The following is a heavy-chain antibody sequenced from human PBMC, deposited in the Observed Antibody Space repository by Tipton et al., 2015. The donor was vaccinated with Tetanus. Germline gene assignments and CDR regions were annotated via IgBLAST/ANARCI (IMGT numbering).Heavy chain of an antibody. D-gene: IGHD3-3*01. CDR3: ARANYEFPKKGPFDS. V-gene: IGHV4-61*08. Sequence: TLSLTCSVSGGSIRSGDYQWNWIRQPPGKGLEWLAYVSYSGSTNSNYDLKSRITISRDTSKNQFSLKLTSVTAADTAVYYCARANYEFPKKGPFDSWGQGALVTVSS. CDR1: GGSIRSGDYQ. J-gene: IGHJ4*02. CDR2: VSYSGST.